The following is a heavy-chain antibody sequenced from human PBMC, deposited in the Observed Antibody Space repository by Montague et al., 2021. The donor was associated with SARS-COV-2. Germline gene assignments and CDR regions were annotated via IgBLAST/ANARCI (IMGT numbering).Heavy chain of an antibody. J-gene: IGHJ4*02. V-gene: IGHV3-23*03. Sequence: SLRLSCAASGFTFSSYATSWVRQAPGKGLEWVSLIYSGSSRAYYGDSVKGRLTISRDDSKSILYLEMRSLRAEDTALYYCAKSIGHFYASGSYLYDYWGQGTLVTVSS. D-gene: IGHD3-10*01. CDR1: GFTFSSYA. CDR3: AKSIGHFYASGSYLYDY. CDR2: IYSGSSRA.